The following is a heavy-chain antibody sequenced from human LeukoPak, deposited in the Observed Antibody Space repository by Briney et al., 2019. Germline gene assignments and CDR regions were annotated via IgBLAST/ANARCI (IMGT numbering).Heavy chain of an antibody. V-gene: IGHV3-11*04. D-gene: IGHD2-2*01. CDR2: ISNSDNSI. Sequence: GGSLRLSCAASGFIFSDYYMSWIRQAPGKGLEWVSYISNSDNSIYYADSVKGRFTISRDNAKNSLFLQMNSLRAEDTAVYFCAVVPAADYYYMDVWGKGTTVTVSS. CDR1: GFIFSDYY. J-gene: IGHJ6*03. CDR3: AVVPAADYYYMDV.